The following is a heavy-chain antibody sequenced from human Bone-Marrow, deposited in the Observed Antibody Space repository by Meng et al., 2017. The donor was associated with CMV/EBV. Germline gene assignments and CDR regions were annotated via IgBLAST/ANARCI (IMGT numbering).Heavy chain of an antibody. CDR3: ARPRTFPYYYDSSGYHDAFDI. D-gene: IGHD3-22*01. CDR1: GGSFSGYY. J-gene: IGHJ3*02. Sequence: SETLSLTCAVYGGSFSGYYWSWIRQPPGKGLEWIGEINHSGSTNYNPSLKSRVTISVDTSKNQFSLKLSSVTAADTAVYYCARPRTFPYYYDSSGYHDAFDIWGQGTMVTISS. V-gene: IGHV4-34*01. CDR2: INHSGST.